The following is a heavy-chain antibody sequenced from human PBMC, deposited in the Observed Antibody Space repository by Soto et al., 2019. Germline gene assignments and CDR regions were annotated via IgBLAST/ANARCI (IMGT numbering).Heavy chain of an antibody. CDR1: GYTFTRYD. Sequence: GASVKLSCTDSGYTFTRYDINWVRQATGQGLEWMGWMNPNSGNTGYAQKFQGRVTMTRNTSISTAYMELSSLRSEDTAVYYCARTLYGDNVDYWGQGTLVTVSS. CDR2: MNPNSGNT. CDR3: ARTLYGDNVDY. V-gene: IGHV1-8*01. D-gene: IGHD4-17*01. J-gene: IGHJ4*02.